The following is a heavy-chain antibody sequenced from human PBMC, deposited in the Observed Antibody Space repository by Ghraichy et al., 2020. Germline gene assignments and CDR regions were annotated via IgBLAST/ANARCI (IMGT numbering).Heavy chain of an antibody. CDR2: INHSGST. CDR1: GGSFSGYY. CDR3: ARVRSGYSSGNWFDP. V-gene: IGHV4-34*01. Sequence: SETLSLTCAVYGGSFSGYYWSWIRQPPGKGLEWIGEINHSGSTNYNPSLKSRVTISVDTSKNQFSLKLSSVTAADTAVYYCARVRSGYSSGNWFDPWGQGTLVTVSS. J-gene: IGHJ5*02. D-gene: IGHD3-22*01.